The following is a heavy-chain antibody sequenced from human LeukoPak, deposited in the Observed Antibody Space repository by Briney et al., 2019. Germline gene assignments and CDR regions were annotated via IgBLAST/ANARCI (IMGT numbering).Heavy chain of an antibody. CDR2: ISYTGST. Sequence: SETLSLTCSVSGGAISSSPYFWVWIRQPPGKGLEWIGSISYTGSTYYKPSLNSRITISEDTSKKQSSLKLSSVTAADTAVYYCARRGTGSHYYGMDVWGQGTTVTVSS. J-gene: IGHJ6*02. V-gene: IGHV4-39*01. D-gene: IGHD6-19*01. CDR3: ARRGTGSHYYGMDV. CDR1: GGAISSSPYF.